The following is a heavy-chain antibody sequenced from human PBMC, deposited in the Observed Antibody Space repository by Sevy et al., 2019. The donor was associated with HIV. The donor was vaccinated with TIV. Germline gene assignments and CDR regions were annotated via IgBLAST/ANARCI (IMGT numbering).Heavy chain of an antibody. V-gene: IGHV1-18*01. D-gene: IGHD3-22*01. CDR1: GYTFIKHP. CDR2: MRTYNGET. Sequence: ASVKVSCKTSGYTFIKHPLSWVRQAPGQGLEWMGCMRTYNGETKYAQKFQGRATMTTDTSTSTAYMELRSLRSDDTAGYDCARDSDGSGRYYLDYFDSWGQGTLVTVSS. J-gene: IGHJ4*02. CDR3: ARDSDGSGRYYLDYFDS.